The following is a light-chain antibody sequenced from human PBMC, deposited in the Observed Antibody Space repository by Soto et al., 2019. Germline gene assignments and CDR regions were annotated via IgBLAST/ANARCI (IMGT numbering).Light chain of an antibody. V-gene: IGLV1-44*01. Sequence: QLVLTQPPSASGTPGQTVTISCSGGSSNIGSNIVNWYQQLPGTAPKLLIYSNNKRPSGVPDRFSGSKSGTSASLAISGLQSEDEADYYCAAWDDSLNGYVFGTGTKLTVL. J-gene: IGLJ1*01. CDR1: SSNIGSNI. CDR2: SNN. CDR3: AAWDDSLNGYV.